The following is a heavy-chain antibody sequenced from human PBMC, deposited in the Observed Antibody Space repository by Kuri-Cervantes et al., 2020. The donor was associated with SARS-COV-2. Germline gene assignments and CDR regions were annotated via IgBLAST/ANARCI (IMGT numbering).Heavy chain of an antibody. Sequence: GSLRLSCTVSGGSISSGSYYWSWIRQPVGKGLEWIGYIYTSGSTNYNPSLKSRVTISVDTSKNQFSLKLSSVTAADTAVYYCARDPNANHNNWFDPWGQGTLVTVSS. V-gene: IGHV4-61*10. J-gene: IGHJ5*02. CDR1: GGSISSGSYY. CDR2: IYTSGST. D-gene: IGHD4/OR15-4a*01. CDR3: ARDPNANHNNWFDP.